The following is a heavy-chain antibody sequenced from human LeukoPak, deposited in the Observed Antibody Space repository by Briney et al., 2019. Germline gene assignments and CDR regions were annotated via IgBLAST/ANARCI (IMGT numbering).Heavy chain of an antibody. Sequence: PGGSLRLSCAAPGFTYSSYAMSWVRQAPGKGLEWVAAISGSGGSTYYADSVKGRFTISRDNAKNSLYLQMNSLRAEDTAVYYCARGRLRLGELSMGYWGQGTLVTVSS. CDR1: GFTYSSYA. V-gene: IGHV3-23*01. CDR3: ARGRLRLGELSMGY. D-gene: IGHD3-16*02. CDR2: ISGSGGST. J-gene: IGHJ4*02.